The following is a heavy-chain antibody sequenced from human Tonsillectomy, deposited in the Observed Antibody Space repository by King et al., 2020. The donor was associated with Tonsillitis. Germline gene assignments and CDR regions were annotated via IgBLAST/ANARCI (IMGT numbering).Heavy chain of an antibody. J-gene: IGHJ4*02. CDR2: ISSGSSII. CDR3: ARSSGSYRSSYYFDY. Sequence: EVQLVESGGGLVQPGGSLRLSCAASGFTFSSYSMNWVRQAPGKGLEWVSYISSGSSIIQYADSVKGRFTISRDNAKNSLYLQMNSLRDEDSALYYCARSSGSYRSSYYFDYWGQGTLVTVSS. V-gene: IGHV3-48*02. D-gene: IGHD1-26*01. CDR1: GFTFSSYS.